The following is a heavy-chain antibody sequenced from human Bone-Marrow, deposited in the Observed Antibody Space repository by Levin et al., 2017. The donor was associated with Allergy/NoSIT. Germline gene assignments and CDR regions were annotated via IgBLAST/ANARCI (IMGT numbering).Heavy chain of an antibody. Sequence: SETLSLTCSVSGGSIDNYSWSWIRQPPGKGLEWIGNIFSNGTSNYDPSVRSRLSISLDTSKNQFSLQLSSVTAADTALYYCARSSNWAWWFDNWGQGTLLTVSS. CDR2: IFSNGTS. V-gene: IGHV4-59*01. J-gene: IGHJ4*02. CDR3: ARSSNWAWWFDN. D-gene: IGHD7-27*01. CDR1: GGSIDNYS.